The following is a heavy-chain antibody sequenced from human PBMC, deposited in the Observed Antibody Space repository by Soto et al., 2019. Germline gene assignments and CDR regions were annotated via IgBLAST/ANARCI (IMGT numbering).Heavy chain of an antibody. J-gene: IGHJ3*02. CDR1: GFTFSDYY. Sequence: GGSLRLSCAASGFTFSDYYMSWIRQAPGKGLEWVSYISSSGSTIYYADSVKGRFTLYRDNAKNSLYLQMNSLRAEDTAVYYCALPYSSGWYDAFDIWGQGTMVTVSS. CDR2: ISSSGSTI. D-gene: IGHD6-19*01. V-gene: IGHV3-11*01. CDR3: ALPYSSGWYDAFDI.